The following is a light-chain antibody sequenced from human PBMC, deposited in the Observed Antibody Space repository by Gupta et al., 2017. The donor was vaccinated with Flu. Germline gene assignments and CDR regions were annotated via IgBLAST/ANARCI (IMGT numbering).Light chain of an antibody. Sequence: DILLTQSPDSLAVSLGERATINCKSSQSLSYSGDNRNYLTWYRQKSGQPPKMLISWASTRESGVPERFSGSGSGTDYTLTITSLQAEDVAVYYCQQYYDSPFTFGPGTKVHVK. J-gene: IGKJ3*01. CDR1: QSLSYSGDNRNY. V-gene: IGKV4-1*01. CDR2: WAS. CDR3: QQYYDSPFT.